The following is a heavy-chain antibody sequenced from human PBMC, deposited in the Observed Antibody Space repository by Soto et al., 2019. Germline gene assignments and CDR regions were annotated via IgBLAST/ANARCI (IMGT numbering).Heavy chain of an antibody. V-gene: IGHV3-23*01. CDR3: AKPPYSNAWYS. CDR2: ISGSGGST. CDR1: EIPFSSYA. Sequence: GESLKISCAASEIPFSSYAMSWVRQAPGKGLEWVSAISGSGGSTYYADSVKGRFTISRDNSKNTLYLQMNSLRIEDTAVYYCAKPPYSNAWYSWGQGTLVTVSS. J-gene: IGHJ4*02. D-gene: IGHD6-19*01.